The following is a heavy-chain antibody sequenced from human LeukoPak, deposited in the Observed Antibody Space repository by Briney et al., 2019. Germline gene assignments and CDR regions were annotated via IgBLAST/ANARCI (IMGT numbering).Heavy chain of an antibody. V-gene: IGHV3-30-3*01. J-gene: IGHJ4*02. CDR2: ISYDGSNK. CDR3: ARVKRGAAANDY. CDR1: GFTFSSYA. Sequence: GRSLRLSCAASGFTFSSYAMHWVRQAPGKGLEWVAVISYDGSNKYYADSVKGRFTISRDNSKNTLYLQMNSLRAEDTAVYYCARVKRGAAANDYWGQGTLVTVSS. D-gene: IGHD6-13*01.